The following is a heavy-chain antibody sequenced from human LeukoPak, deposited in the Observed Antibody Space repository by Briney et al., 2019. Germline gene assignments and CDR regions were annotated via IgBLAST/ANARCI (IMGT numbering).Heavy chain of an antibody. Sequence: PGGSLRLSCAASGFTFTNYGMHWVRQAPRKGLEWVSAISGNSATRHYADSVKGRFTISRDNSKSTLSLQMNSLRAEDTAVYYCAKAGPFYFDGWGQGILVTVSS. J-gene: IGHJ4*02. CDR1: GFTFTNYG. V-gene: IGHV3-23*01. CDR2: ISGNSATR. CDR3: AKAGPFYFDG.